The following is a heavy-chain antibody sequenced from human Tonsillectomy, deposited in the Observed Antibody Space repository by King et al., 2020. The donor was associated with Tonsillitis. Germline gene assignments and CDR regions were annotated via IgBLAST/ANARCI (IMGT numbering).Heavy chain of an antibody. CDR1: GVSISTGSYY. V-gene: IGHV4-61*02. D-gene: IGHD5-12*01. J-gene: IGHJ4*02. CDR2: IYSSGGT. CDR3: ARDQYGGYEVFDY. Sequence: VQLQESGPGLVKPSQTLSLTCTVSGVSISTGSYYWSWIRQPAEKGLEWIGRIYSSGGTNYKPSLKSRVTISVDTSKNQFSLKLSSVTAADTAVYYCARDQYGGYEVFDYWGQGTLVTVSS.